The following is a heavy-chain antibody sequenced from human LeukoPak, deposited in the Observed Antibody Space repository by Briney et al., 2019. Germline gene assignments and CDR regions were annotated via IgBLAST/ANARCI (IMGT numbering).Heavy chain of an antibody. Sequence: ASVKVSCTASGYTFTGYYMHWVRQAPGQGLEWMGWINPNSSGTNYAQKFQGSVTMTRDTSISTAYMELSRLRSDDTAVYYCARDGVNQLPMNWFDPWGQGTLVTVSS. CDR2: INPNSSGT. CDR3: ARDGVNQLPMNWFDP. J-gene: IGHJ5*02. D-gene: IGHD2-2*01. CDR1: GYTFTGYY. V-gene: IGHV1-2*02.